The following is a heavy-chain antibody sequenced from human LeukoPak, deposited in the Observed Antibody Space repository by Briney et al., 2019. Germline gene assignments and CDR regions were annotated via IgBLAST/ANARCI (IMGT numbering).Heavy chain of an antibody. V-gene: IGHV4-4*07. D-gene: IGHD1-26*01. CDR1: GGSISSYY. J-gene: IGHJ4*02. CDR2: IYSAGST. Sequence: SETLSLTCTVSGGSISSYYWSWIRQPAGKGLEWIGRIYSAGSTNYNPSLKSRVTMSVDTPKNQFSLRLRSVTAADTAVYYCANGGNSGSYFEDWGQGTLVTVSS. CDR3: ANGGNSGSYFED.